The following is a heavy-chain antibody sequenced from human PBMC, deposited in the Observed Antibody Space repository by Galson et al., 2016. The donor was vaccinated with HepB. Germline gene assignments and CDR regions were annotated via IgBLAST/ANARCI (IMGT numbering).Heavy chain of an antibody. J-gene: IGHJ6*02. CDR1: GGTFSSYA. CDR2: IVPILGMS. D-gene: IGHD6-19*01. CDR3: ARDAVAVAGTLHFYFYGMDV. Sequence: GGTFSSYAFSWVRQAPGQGLEWMGRIVPILGMSNYAQKFQGRVTITADKSTSTVNMELSSLRSEDTAVYYCARDAVAVAGTLHFYFYGMDVWGQGTTVTVSS. V-gene: IGHV1-69*04.